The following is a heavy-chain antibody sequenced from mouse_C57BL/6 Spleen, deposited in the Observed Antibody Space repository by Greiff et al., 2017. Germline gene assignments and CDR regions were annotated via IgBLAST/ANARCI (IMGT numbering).Heavy chain of an antibody. CDR1: GFSLSTSGMG. Sequence: QVTLKECGPGILQSSQTLSLTCSFSGFSLSTSGMGVSWIRQPSGKGLEWLAHTYWDDDKRYNPSLKSRLTISEDTSRNQVFLKITSVDTADTATYYCARSGDYDGGYFDVWGTGTTVTVSS. CDR3: ARSGDYDGGYFDV. J-gene: IGHJ1*03. V-gene: IGHV8-12*01. CDR2: TYWDDDK. D-gene: IGHD2-4*01.